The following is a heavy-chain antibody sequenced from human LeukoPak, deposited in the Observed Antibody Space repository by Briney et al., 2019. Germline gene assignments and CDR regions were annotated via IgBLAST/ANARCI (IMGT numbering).Heavy chain of an antibody. Sequence: GASVKVSCKASGYTFTGYYMHWVRQAPGQGLEWMGGIIPIFGTANYAQKFQGRVTITADESTSTAYVELSSLRSEDTAVYYCARGVTMVRGVIVPYYYYMDVWGKGTTVTISS. CDR2: IIPIFGTA. D-gene: IGHD3-10*01. V-gene: IGHV1-69*13. CDR1: GYTFTGYY. CDR3: ARGVTMVRGVIVPYYYYMDV. J-gene: IGHJ6*03.